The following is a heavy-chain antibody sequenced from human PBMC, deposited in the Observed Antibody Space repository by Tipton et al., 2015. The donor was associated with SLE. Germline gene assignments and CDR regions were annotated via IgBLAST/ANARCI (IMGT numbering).Heavy chain of an antibody. J-gene: IGHJ4*02. V-gene: IGHV3-23*03. CDR2: INGAGST. Sequence: SLRLSCAASGFTFSSYAMSWVRQAPGRGLEWVSLINGAGSTHYVDSVRGRFTVSRDNSKNTLYLQINDLSAADTAVYYCASTTTMTNYIDYWGQGTLVTVSS. D-gene: IGHD4-17*01. CDR1: GFTFSSYA. CDR3: ASTTTMTNYIDY.